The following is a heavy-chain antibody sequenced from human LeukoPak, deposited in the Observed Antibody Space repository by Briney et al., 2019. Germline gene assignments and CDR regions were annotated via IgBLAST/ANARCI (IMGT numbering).Heavy chain of an antibody. CDR2: IYYSGST. V-gene: IGHV4-59*01. Sequence: SETLSLTCTVSGGSISSYYWSWIRQPPGKGLEWIGYIYYSGSTNYNPSLNSRVTISVDTSKNQFSLKLSSVTAADTAVYYCARGTMVRPVITPPDYWGKGTLVTVSS. CDR3: ARGTMVRPVITPPDY. CDR1: GGSISSYY. D-gene: IGHD3-10*01. J-gene: IGHJ4*02.